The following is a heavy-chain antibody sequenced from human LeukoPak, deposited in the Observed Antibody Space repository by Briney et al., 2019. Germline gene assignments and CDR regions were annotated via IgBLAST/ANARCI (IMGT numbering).Heavy chain of an antibody. CDR3: ARPAAAGTHAFDI. V-gene: IGHV1-69*13. CDR2: IIPNFGTA. J-gene: IGHJ3*02. Sequence: GASVKVSCKATGATFSSYAISWVRQAPGQGLEWMGGIIPNFGTANYAQKFQGRVTITADESTSTAYMELSSLRSEDTAVYYCARPAAAGTHAFDIWGQGIMVTVSS. D-gene: IGHD6-13*01. CDR1: GATFSSYA.